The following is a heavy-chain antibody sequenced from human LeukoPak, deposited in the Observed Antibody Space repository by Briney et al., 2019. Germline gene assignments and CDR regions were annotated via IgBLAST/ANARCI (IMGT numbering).Heavy chain of an antibody. CDR3: ARHLIQYSGSYSGFFDY. CDR1: GGSISSYY. D-gene: IGHD1-26*01. V-gene: IGHV4-59*08. CDR2: IYYSGST. J-gene: IGHJ4*02. Sequence: SETLSLTCTVSGGSISSYYWSWIRQPPGKGLEWIGYIYYSGSTNYNPSLKSRVTISVDTSKNQFSLKLSSVTAADTAVYYCARHLIQYSGSYSGFFDYWGQGTLVTVSS.